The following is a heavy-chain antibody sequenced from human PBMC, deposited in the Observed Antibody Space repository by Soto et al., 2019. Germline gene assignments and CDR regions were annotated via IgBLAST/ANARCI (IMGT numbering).Heavy chain of an antibody. CDR2: ISAYNGNT. J-gene: IGHJ4*02. Sequence: ASVKVSCKASGGTLSSYTISWVRQAPGQGLEWMGWISAYNGNTNYAQKLQGRVTMTTDTSTSTAYMELRSLRSDDTAVYYCAAFDILTGYTLDYWGQGTLVTVSS. D-gene: IGHD3-9*01. CDR1: GGTLSSYT. V-gene: IGHV1-18*01. CDR3: AAFDILTGYTLDY.